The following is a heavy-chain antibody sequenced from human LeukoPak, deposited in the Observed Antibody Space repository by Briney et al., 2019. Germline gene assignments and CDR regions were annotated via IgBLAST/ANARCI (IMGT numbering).Heavy chain of an antibody. Sequence: GGSLRLSCAASGFTFSSYAMSWVRQAPGKGLEWVSATSGSGDGTFYADSVKGRFTISRDNSKNTLYLQMNSLRAEDTAIYYCAKLRDFFYSSGQFDYWGQGTLDTVSS. J-gene: IGHJ4*02. CDR1: GFTFSSYA. CDR2: TSGSGDGT. D-gene: IGHD3-22*01. CDR3: AKLRDFFYSSGQFDY. V-gene: IGHV3-23*01.